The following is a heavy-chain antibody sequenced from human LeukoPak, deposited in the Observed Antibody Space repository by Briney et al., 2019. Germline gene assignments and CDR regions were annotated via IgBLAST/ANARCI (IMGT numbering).Heavy chain of an antibody. CDR3: ARGVTARGLYYYMDI. CDR2: INPNSGGT. V-gene: IGHV1-2*02. J-gene: IGHJ6*03. Sequence: GASVKVSCKASGYTFTGYYMHWVRQAPGQGLEWMGWINPNSGGTNYAQKFQGRVTMTRDTSISTAYMELSSLRPDDTAVYSCARGVTARGLYYYMDIWGNGTTVTISS. D-gene: IGHD2-21*02. CDR1: GYTFTGYY.